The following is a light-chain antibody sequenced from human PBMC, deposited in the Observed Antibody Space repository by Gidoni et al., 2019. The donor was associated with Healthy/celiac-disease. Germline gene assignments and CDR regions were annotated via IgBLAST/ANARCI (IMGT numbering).Light chain of an antibody. V-gene: IGKV1-39*01. Sequence: DIQMTQSPSSLSASVGDRVTITCRASQSISSYLNWYQQKPGKAPKLLIYAASSLQSGVPSRFSGSGSGTDFTLTINSLQPEDFATYYCQQSYSTLETFGQGTKVEIK. CDR3: QQSYSTLET. CDR1: QSISSY. CDR2: AAS. J-gene: IGKJ1*01.